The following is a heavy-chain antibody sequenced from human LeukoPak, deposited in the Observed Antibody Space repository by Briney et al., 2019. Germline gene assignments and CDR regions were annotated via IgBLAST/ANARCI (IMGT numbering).Heavy chain of an antibody. V-gene: IGHV3-23*01. D-gene: IGHD2-21*01. CDR2: ISGSGGST. CDR1: GFTFSSFG. J-gene: IGHJ5*02. CDR3: VKDNPVCES. Sequence: GGSLRLSCAASGFTFSSFGMSWVRQAPGKGLEWVSAISGSGGSTYYADSVKGRFTISRDISKNTLFLEMNGLRVDDTALYYCVKDNPVCESWGQGTLVIVSS.